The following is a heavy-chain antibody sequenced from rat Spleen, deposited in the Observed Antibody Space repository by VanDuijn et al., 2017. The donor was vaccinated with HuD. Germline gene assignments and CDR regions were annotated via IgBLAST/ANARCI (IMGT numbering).Heavy chain of an antibody. J-gene: IGHJ3*01. Sequence: EVQLVESGGGLVQPGRTLKLSCAASGFTFNNYYMAWVRQAPTKGLECVAYISTGGGITYYRDSVKGRFTISRDNAKGTLYLQMDSLRSEDTATYYCARLGVTLGAGHWFAYWGQGTLVTVSS. D-gene: IGHD1-2*01. CDR3: ARLGVTLGAGHWFAY. CDR2: ISTGGGIT. V-gene: IGHV5-27*01. CDR1: GFTFNNYY.